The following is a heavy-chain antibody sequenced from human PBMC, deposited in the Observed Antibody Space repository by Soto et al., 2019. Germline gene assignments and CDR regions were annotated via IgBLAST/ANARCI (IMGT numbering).Heavy chain of an antibody. CDR1: GYTLTSYD. J-gene: IGHJ4*02. D-gene: IGHD5-12*01. Sequence: ASVKVSCKASGYTLTSYDINWVRQAPGQGLEWMGWISAYNGNTNFAQKLQGRVSLTTDTSTTTAYMELRSLTSDDTAVYYCARDLVPGYTGYSDYWGQGTLVTVSS. V-gene: IGHV1-18*01. CDR3: ARDLVPGYTGYSDY. CDR2: ISAYNGNT.